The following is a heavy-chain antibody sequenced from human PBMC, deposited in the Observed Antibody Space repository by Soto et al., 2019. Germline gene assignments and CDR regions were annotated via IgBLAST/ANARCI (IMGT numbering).Heavy chain of an antibody. Sequence: TSETLSLTCSVSGGSISSYYWSWIRQPPGKGLEWIGYMFYSGSTNYNPSLKSRVTISVDTSKNQFSLKLSSVTAADTAVYYCARDGYYGVTNDVFDIWGQGTMVTVSS. CDR1: GGSISSYY. V-gene: IGHV4-59*01. CDR2: MFYSGST. CDR3: ARDGYYGVTNDVFDI. J-gene: IGHJ3*02. D-gene: IGHD3-10*01.